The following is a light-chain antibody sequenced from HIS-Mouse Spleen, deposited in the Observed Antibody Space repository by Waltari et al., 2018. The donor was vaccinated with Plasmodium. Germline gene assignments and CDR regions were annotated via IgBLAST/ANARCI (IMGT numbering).Light chain of an antibody. J-gene: IGLJ3*02. V-gene: IGLV3-10*01. Sequence: SYELTQPPSVSVSPGQTARITCSGAAVTNKYAYWYQQKSGQAPVLVIYEDSKRPSGIPERFSGSSSGTMATLTISGAQVEDEADYYCYSTDSSGNHRVFGGGTKLTVL. CDR1: AVTNKY. CDR2: EDS. CDR3: YSTDSSGNHRV.